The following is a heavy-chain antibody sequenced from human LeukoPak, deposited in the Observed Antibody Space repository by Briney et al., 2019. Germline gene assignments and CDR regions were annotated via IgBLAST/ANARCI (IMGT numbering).Heavy chain of an antibody. CDR1: GYSISSGYY. CDR2: IYHSGST. CDR3: ARLRSSSWKRRSYYFDY. J-gene: IGHJ4*02. V-gene: IGHV4-38-2*02. Sequence: SETLSLTCTVSGYSISSGYYWGWIRQPPGQGLEWIGSIYHSGSTYYDPSLKSRVTISVDTSKNQLSLRLNSVTAADTAVYYCARLRSSSWKRRSYYFDYWGQGTLVTVSS. D-gene: IGHD6-13*01.